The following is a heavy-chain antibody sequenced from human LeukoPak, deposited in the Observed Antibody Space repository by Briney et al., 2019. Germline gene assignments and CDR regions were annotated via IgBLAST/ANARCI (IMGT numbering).Heavy chain of an antibody. V-gene: IGHV3-30-3*01. CDR3: VRVGSDSSAWTGFYFDY. D-gene: IGHD6-19*01. CDR2: ISYDGTNK. CDR1: GFTFSSYA. J-gene: IGHJ4*02. Sequence: PGGSLRLSCAASGFTFSSYAMSWVRQAPGKGLEGVAVISYDGTNKYYADSVKGRFTISRDNSKNTLYLKMNSLRAEDTAVYYCVRVGSDSSAWTGFYFDYWGQGTLVTVSS.